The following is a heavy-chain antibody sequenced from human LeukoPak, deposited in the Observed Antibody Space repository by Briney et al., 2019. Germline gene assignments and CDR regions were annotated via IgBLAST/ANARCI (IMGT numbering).Heavy chain of an antibody. D-gene: IGHD6-13*01. CDR2: IYYSGST. V-gene: IGHV4-59*01. CDR1: GGSISSYY. J-gene: IGHJ3*02. CDR3: AREPAARGAFDI. Sequence: KPSETLSLTWTVSGGSISSYYWSWIRQPPGKGLEWIGYIYYSGSTNYNPSLKSRVTISVDTSKNQFSLKLSSVTAADTAVYYCAREPAARGAFDIWGQGTMVTVSS.